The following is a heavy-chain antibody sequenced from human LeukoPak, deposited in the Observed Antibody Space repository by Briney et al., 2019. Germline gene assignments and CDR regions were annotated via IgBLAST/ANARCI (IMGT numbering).Heavy chain of an antibody. CDR3: ARVDRYHYYLDV. J-gene: IGHJ6*03. Sequence: ASVKVSCKASGGTFSTFSITWVRQAPGQGLEWMGGIIPVFGTANYAQQFQGRVTVATDESTSTAYLELSSLRSEDTAIYYCARVDRYHYYLDVWGKGTTVNVSS. CDR2: IIPVFGTA. CDR1: GGTFSTFS. V-gene: IGHV1-69*05.